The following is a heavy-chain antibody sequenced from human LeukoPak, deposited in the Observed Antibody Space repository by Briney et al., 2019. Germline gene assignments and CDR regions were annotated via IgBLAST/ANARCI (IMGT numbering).Heavy chain of an antibody. Sequence: GASVKVSRKASGYTFTGKYMHWVRQAPGQGLEWMGWINPNSGGTNYAQKFQGWVTMTRDTSISTAYMELSRLRSDDTAVYYCARGGNVWFGDHFAGPSDYWGQGTLVTVSS. V-gene: IGHV1-2*04. CDR3: ARGGNVWFGDHFAGPSDY. J-gene: IGHJ4*02. CDR1: GYTFTGKY. D-gene: IGHD3-10*01. CDR2: INPNSGGT.